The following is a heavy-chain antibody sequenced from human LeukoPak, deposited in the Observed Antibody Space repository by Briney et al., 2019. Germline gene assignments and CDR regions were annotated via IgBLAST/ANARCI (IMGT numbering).Heavy chain of an antibody. V-gene: IGHV4-39*02. J-gene: IGHJ3*02. Sequence: SETLSLTCAVSGDSISNHIYYWDWIRQTPGKGLEWIGAVYYTGNAYYNPSLKSRVTISVDTSDNRFSLHLSSVNAADTAIYYCARLRALSGHRGAFDTWGQGTLVTVSS. CDR3: ARLRALSGHRGAFDT. CDR1: GDSISNHIYY. D-gene: IGHD5/OR15-5a*01. CDR2: VYYTGNA.